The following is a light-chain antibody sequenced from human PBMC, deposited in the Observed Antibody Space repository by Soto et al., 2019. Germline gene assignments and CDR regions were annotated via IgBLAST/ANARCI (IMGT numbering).Light chain of an antibody. CDR2: LGS. CDR1: QRLLHSNGFNY. J-gene: IGKJ1*01. CDR3: MQALHVPPT. V-gene: IGKV2-28*01. Sequence: DVVMTQSPLSLSVTPGEPASISCRSSQRLLHSNGFNYLDWYVQKPGQSPQLLIFLGSTRASGVPDRFSGSGSVSDFTLTISRVEAEDDGVYYCMQALHVPPTFGQGTKVEIK.